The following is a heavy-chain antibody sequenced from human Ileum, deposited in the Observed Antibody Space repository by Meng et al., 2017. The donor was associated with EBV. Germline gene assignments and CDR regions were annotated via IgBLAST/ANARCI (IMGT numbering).Heavy chain of an antibody. CDR2: IRSKSAGGTT. Sequence: EGRVVESGGGLVGPGGFLRLSCAASGFTFSKVWMNWVRQTPGKGLEWVGRIRSKSAGGTTDYAAPVKGRFTISRDDSEDTLYLQMNSLKTEDTAVYYCTTWGGNWGQGTLVTVSS. CDR3: TTWGGN. CDR1: GFTFSKVW. J-gene: IGHJ1*01. V-gene: IGHV3-15*01. D-gene: IGHD3-16*01.